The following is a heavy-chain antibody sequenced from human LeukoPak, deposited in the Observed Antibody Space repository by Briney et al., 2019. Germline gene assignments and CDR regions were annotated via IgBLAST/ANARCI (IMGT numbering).Heavy chain of an antibody. CDR2: INPNGGGT. CDR3: GRTHNFDN. Sequence: ASVKVSCKASGYTFTASYIHWVRQAPGQGLEWMGYINPNGGGTKYAQTFQGRVTMTSDTSLSTAYMELISLRSDDTAVYYCGRTHNFDNLGRGTLLTVSS. D-gene: IGHD5-24*01. CDR1: GYTFTASY. J-gene: IGHJ4*02. V-gene: IGHV1-2*02.